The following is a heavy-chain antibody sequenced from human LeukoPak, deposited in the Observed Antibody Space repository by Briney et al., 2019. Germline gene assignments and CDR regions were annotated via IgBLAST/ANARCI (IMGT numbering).Heavy chain of an antibody. Sequence: GGSLRLSCAASGFTFSSYAMSWVRQAPGKGLEWVGRIKSKTDGGTTDFPAPVKGRFTISRDDSENTLYLQMSSLKADDTAVYYCTTEYNWNYVHWGQGTLVTVSS. J-gene: IGHJ4*02. V-gene: IGHV3-15*01. CDR1: GFTFSSYA. CDR3: TTEYNWNYVH. D-gene: IGHD1-7*01. CDR2: IKSKTDGGTT.